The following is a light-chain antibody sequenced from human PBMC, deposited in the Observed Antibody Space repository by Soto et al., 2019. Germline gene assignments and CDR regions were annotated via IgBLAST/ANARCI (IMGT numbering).Light chain of an antibody. Sequence: QSVLTQPPSVSGAPGQRVSISCTGSSSNIGAAYDVHWYQQLPGTAPKLIIYGVTDRPSGVSNRFSGSKSGNTASLTVSGLQAEDEGDYYCSSYTATRTYVFGLGTKVTVL. CDR3: SSYTATRTYV. CDR1: SSNIGAAYD. J-gene: IGLJ1*01. V-gene: IGLV1-40*01. CDR2: GVT.